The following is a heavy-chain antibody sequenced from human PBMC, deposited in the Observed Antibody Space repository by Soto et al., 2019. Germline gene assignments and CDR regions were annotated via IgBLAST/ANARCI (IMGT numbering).Heavy chain of an antibody. D-gene: IGHD2-21*01. J-gene: IGHJ1*01. CDR1: GYTFSNYG. V-gene: IGHV1-18*04. CDR3: AREANCGSECYSPAEYFQH. Sequence: QVQLVQSGAEVKKPGASVKVSCKASGYTFSNYGISWVRQAPGQGLEWMGWISAYNGKTYDAERLQGRVTMTTDTSTNTSYMELRSLRSEVTSVDSCAREANCGSECYSPAEYFQHWGQGTLVTVSS. CDR2: ISAYNGKT.